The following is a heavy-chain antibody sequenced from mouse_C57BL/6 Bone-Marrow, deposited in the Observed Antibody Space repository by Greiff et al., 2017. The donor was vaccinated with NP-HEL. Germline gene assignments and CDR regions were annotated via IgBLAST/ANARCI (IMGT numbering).Heavy chain of an antibody. CDR1: GYTFTSYW. CDR2: INPSNGGT. Sequence: QVQLKESGTELVKPGASVKLSCKASGYTFTSYWMHWVKQRPGQGLEWIGNINPSNGGTNYNEKFKSKATLTVDKSSSTAYMQLSSLTSEDSAVYYCARGIYDGSWFAYWGQGTLVTVSA. D-gene: IGHD2-3*01. V-gene: IGHV1-53*01. J-gene: IGHJ3*01. CDR3: ARGIYDGSWFAY.